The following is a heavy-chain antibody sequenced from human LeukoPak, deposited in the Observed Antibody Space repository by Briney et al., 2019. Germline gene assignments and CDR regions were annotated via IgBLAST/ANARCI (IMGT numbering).Heavy chain of an antibody. D-gene: IGHD3-10*01. CDR3: ARGEYYGSGSWGY. V-gene: IGHV1-8*01. CDR1: GYRLSSYD. CDR2: LNPNSGYS. J-gene: IGHJ4*02. Sequence: ASVKVSCKASGYRLSSYDINWVRQAAGQGLEWMGWLNPNSGYSGSTQKFQGRLTMTRDTSINTAYMELSSLTSEDTAVYFCARGEYYGSGSWGYWGQGTLVTVSS.